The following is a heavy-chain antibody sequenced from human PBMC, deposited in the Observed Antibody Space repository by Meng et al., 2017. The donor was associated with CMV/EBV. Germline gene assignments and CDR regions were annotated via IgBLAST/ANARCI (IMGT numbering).Heavy chain of an antibody. Sequence: QAQQQEVVRGLLKPSNTLSLTSTVSGGSISSVDYYWSWIRQPPGKGLEWIGYIYYSGSTYYNPSLKSRVTISVDTSKNQFSLKLSSVTAADTAVYYCARAAPDYYDSSGPPDYWGQGTLVTVSS. J-gene: IGHJ4*02. CDR2: IYYSGST. CDR1: GGSISSVDYY. V-gene: IGHV4-30-4*08. CDR3: ARAAPDYYDSSGPPDY. D-gene: IGHD3-22*01.